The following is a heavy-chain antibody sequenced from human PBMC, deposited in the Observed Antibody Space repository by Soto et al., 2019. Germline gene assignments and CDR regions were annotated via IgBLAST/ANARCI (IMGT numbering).Heavy chain of an antibody. CDR2: ITGIVGNT. V-gene: IGHV3-23*01. CDR1: GFTYSNYA. CDR3: AKSSLLHAFDY. J-gene: IGHJ4*02. Sequence: EVQVLDSGGGLVQPGGSLRLSCAASGFTYSNYAMSWVRQAPGKGLEWVSTITGIVGNTYYADSVKGRFTISRDNSKNTLFLQMNSLRAEDTAMYYCAKSSLLHAFDYWGQGTLVTVSS. D-gene: IGHD6-13*01.